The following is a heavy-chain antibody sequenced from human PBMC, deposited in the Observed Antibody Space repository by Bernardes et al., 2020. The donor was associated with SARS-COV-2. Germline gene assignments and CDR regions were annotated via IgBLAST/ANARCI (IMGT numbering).Heavy chain of an antibody. V-gene: IGHV1-18*04. CDR1: GDTFNGYG. J-gene: IGHJ4*02. D-gene: IGHD3-10*01. CDR2: ISFHTGPT. Sequence: ASVKVSCKASGDTFNGYGFSWVRQAPGQGLEWMGWISFHTGPTAYALRFQGRVTMTTDTATRTAFMELRSLRSDDTAMYYCATMIRAIDYWGQGTLVTVSS. CDR3: ATMIRAIDY.